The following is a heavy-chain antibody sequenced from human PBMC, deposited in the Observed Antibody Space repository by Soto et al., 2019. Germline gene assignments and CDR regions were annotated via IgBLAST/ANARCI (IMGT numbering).Heavy chain of an antibody. D-gene: IGHD3-16*01. V-gene: IGHV3-33*01. CDR2: IWYDGSNK. CDR1: GFTFSSYG. J-gene: IGHJ5*02. CDR3: AREMGACSDSSCYPGPYDS. Sequence: GGSLRLSCAASGFTFSSYGMHWVRQAPGKGLEWVAVIWYDGSNKYYADSVKGRFTISRDNSKNTLYLQMNSLRDEDTAVYYCAREMGACSDSSCYPGPYDSWGQGTLVTVSS.